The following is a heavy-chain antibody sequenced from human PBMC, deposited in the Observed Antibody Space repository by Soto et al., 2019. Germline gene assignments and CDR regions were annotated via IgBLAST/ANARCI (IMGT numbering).Heavy chain of an antibody. Sequence: QVQLVESGGGVVQPGRSLRLSCAASGFTFSSYGMHWVRQAPGKGLEWVAVISYDGSNKYYADSVKGRFTISRDNSKNTLYLQMNSLRAEDTAVYYCAKEDEVTGTDIDYWGQGTLVTVSS. CDR3: AKEDEVTGTDIDY. D-gene: IGHD1-20*01. J-gene: IGHJ4*02. CDR2: ISYDGSNK. V-gene: IGHV3-30*18. CDR1: GFTFSSYG.